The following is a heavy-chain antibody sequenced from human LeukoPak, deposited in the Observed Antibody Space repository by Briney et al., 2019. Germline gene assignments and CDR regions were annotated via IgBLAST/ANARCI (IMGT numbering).Heavy chain of an antibody. D-gene: IGHD1-14*01. CDR3: ARSKDNRGYDVRHLDY. J-gene: IGHJ4*02. CDR1: GSTFAGYY. V-gene: IGHV1-46*01. CDR2: INPNGGHT. Sequence: ASVKVSCKTAGSTFAGYYMHWVRQAPGQGLEWMGMINPNGGHTDYAQNFQGRATMTRDMSTSTVYMELSSLRSEDTAVFYCARSKDNRGYDVRHLDYWGQGTLVTVSS.